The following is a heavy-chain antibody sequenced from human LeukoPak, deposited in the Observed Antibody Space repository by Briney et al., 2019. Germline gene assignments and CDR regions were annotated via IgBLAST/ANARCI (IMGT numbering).Heavy chain of an antibody. CDR1: GFTFISYG. D-gene: IGHD3-9*01. V-gene: IGHV3-33*01. Sequence: GGSLRLSCAASGFTFISYGMHWVRQAPGKGLEWVAVIWYDGSNKYYADSVKGRFTISRDNSKNTLYLQMNSLRAEDTAVYYCARVYYDILTGYSPYAFDIWGQGTMVTVSS. CDR2: IWYDGSNK. J-gene: IGHJ3*02. CDR3: ARVYYDILTGYSPYAFDI.